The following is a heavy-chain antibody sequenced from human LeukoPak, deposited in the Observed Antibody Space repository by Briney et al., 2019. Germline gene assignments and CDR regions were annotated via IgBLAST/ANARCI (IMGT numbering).Heavy chain of an antibody. CDR1: GFTFSSYG. J-gene: IGHJ4*02. Sequence: GRSLRLSCAASGFTFSSYGMHWVRQAPGKGLEWVAVIWYDGSNKCYADSVKGRFTISRDNSKNTLYLQMNSLRAEDTAVYYCARDDYGTTDYWGQGTLVTVSS. CDR2: IWYDGSNK. D-gene: IGHD4-17*01. CDR3: ARDDYGTTDY. V-gene: IGHV3-33*01.